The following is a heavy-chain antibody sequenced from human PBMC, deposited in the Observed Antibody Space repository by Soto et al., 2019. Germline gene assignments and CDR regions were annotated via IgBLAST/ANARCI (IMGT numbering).Heavy chain of an antibody. CDR3: ARIIMVRGVSKDYYFDF. Sequence: SETVSLSCGVSGGCISSSSYYWAWIRQPPAKGVEWIGSINYSGSTYYNPSVKSRVTISVDTSQNQLFLKLSSVTDADTAGYYCARIIMVRGVSKDYYFDFWGQGALVTVSS. CDR1: GGCISSSSYY. V-gene: IGHV4-39*01. CDR2: INYSGST. J-gene: IGHJ4*02. D-gene: IGHD3-10*01.